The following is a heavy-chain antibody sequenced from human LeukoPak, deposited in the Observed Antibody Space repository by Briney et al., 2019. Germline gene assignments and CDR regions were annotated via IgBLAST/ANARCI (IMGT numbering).Heavy chain of an antibody. CDR2: ISYSGST. V-gene: IGHV4-59*01. CDR1: GGSISSYH. J-gene: IGHJ4*02. CDR3: ARGRIIGP. Sequence: PPETLSLTCTVSGGSISSYHWSWIRQPPGKGLEWIGYISYSGSTNYNPSLKSRVTISVDTSKNQFSLKLRSVTAADTAVYYCARGRIIGPWGQGTLVTVSS. D-gene: IGHD1-14*01.